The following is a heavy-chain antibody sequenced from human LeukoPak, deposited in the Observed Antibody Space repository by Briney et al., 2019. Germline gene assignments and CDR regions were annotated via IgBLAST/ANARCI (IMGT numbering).Heavy chain of an antibody. J-gene: IGHJ4*02. Sequence: GASVKVSCKASGYTFTDSYMHWVRQAPGHGLEWMGWINLYTGGTDYAHKFQGRVTMTSDTSISTAYMELSRLRSDDTAIFYCARGRGMVFLEWLLLDSWGQGTLVSVSS. CDR1: GYTFTDSY. CDR3: ARGRGMVFLEWLLLDS. D-gene: IGHD3-3*01. V-gene: IGHV1-2*02. CDR2: INLYTGGT.